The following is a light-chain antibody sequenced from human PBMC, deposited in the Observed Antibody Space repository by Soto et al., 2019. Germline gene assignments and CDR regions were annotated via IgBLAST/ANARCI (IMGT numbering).Light chain of an antibody. Sequence: DIQMTQSPSSLSASVGDRVTITCRASQSINNYLTWYQHKPGKAPNFLIYTASTLQRGVPSTFSVCGPGTDFTLTISSLQPEDFATYDCLQSYSSPPSFGGGTKVEIK. CDR1: QSINNY. V-gene: IGKV1-39*01. J-gene: IGKJ4*01. CDR2: TAS. CDR3: LQSYSSPPS.